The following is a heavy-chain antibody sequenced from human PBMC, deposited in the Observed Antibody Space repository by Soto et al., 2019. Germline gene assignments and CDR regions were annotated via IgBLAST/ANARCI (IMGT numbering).Heavy chain of an antibody. CDR1: GYTFTSYD. CDR2: MNPNSGNT. Sequence: QVQLVQSGAEVKKPGASVKVSCKASGYTFTSYDINWVRQATGQGLGWMGWMNPNSGNTGYAQKFQGRVTMARNNSISTAYMERSSLRSEDTAVYYCAGEYSSGWSKDWGQGTLVTVSS. V-gene: IGHV1-8*01. CDR3: AGEYSSGWSKD. J-gene: IGHJ4*02. D-gene: IGHD6-19*01.